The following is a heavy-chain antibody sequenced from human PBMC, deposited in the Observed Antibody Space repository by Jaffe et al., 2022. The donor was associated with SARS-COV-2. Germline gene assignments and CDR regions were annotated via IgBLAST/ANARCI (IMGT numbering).Heavy chain of an antibody. V-gene: IGHV1-8*01. Sequence: QVQLVQSGAEVKKPGASVKVSCKASGYTFTSYDINWVRQATGQGLEWMGWMNPNSGNTGYAQKFQGRVTMTRNTSISTAYMELSSLRSEDTAVYYCARGPYDSSGYYYVPLHYGMDVWGQGTTVTVSS. CDR2: MNPNSGNT. D-gene: IGHD3-22*01. CDR1: GYTFTSYD. J-gene: IGHJ6*02. CDR3: ARGPYDSSGYYYVPLHYGMDV.